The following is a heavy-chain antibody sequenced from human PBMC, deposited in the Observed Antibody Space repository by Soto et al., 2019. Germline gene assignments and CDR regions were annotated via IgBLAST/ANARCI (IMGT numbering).Heavy chain of an antibody. D-gene: IGHD6-19*01. CDR1: GFIFSDYY. Sequence: GGSLRLSCAASGFIFSDYYMSWIRQAPGKGLEWVSYIGTSGSPIYYADSVKGRFTISRDNTKNSVFLQMNSLRAEDMAVYFCAREWGSSGWYLCATFEVGSKWTIVT. CDR3: AREWGSSGWYLCATFEV. V-gene: IGHV3-11*01. CDR2: IGTSGSPI. J-gene: IGHJ3*01.